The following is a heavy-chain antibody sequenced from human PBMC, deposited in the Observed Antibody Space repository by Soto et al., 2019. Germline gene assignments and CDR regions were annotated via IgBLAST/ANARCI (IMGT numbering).Heavy chain of an antibody. CDR2: ISGSGGST. CDR1: GLTFSSYA. Sequence: EVQLLESGGGLIQPGGSLRLSCAASGLTFSSYAMSWVRQAPGKGLEWVSAISGSGGSTYYADSVKGRFTISRDNSKNTLYLQMNSLGAEDTAVYYCAKDQLSMRGVIHNWFDPWGQGTLVTVSS. D-gene: IGHD3-10*01. J-gene: IGHJ5*02. CDR3: AKDQLSMRGVIHNWFDP. V-gene: IGHV3-23*01.